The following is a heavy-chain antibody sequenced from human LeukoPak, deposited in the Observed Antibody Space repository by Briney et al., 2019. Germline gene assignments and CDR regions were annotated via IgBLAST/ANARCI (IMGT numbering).Heavy chain of an antibody. CDR3: ARTKSTYCDFWSGYFYYDSSGYYYSGYFDY. CDR1: GYSISSGYY. J-gene: IGHJ4*02. V-gene: IGHV4-38-2*02. D-gene: IGHD3-22*01. Sequence: SETLSLTCTVSGYSISSGYYWGWIRQPPGKGLEWIGSIYHSGSTYYNPSLKSRVTISVDTSKNQFSLKLSSVTAADTAVYYCARTKSTYCDFWSGYFYYDSSGYYYSGYFDYWGQGTLVTVSS. CDR2: IYHSGST.